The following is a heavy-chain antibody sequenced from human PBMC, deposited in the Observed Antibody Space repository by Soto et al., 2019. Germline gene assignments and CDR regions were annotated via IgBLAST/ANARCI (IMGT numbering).Heavy chain of an antibody. D-gene: IGHD6-19*01. V-gene: IGHV3-30*18. CDR1: GFTFSSYG. Sequence: PGGSPRLSCAASGFTFSSYGMHWVRQAPGKGLEWVAVISYDGSNKYYADSVKGRFTISRDNSKNTLYLQMNSLRAEDTAVYYCAKERDSSGWYVVDYWGQGTLVTVSS. CDR2: ISYDGSNK. J-gene: IGHJ4*02. CDR3: AKERDSSGWYVVDY.